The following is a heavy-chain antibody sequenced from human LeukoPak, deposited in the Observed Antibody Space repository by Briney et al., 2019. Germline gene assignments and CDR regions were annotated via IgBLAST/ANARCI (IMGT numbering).Heavy chain of an antibody. V-gene: IGHV3-23*01. CDR1: GFTFTSYA. D-gene: IGHD6-19*01. Sequence: VHPGGSLRLSCAASGFTFTSYAMSWVRLAPGKGLEWVSGIVDDGRITDYADSVRGRFTVSRDNSKTTLYLQMNSLRVEDTAIYYCARGVYGNGWDFWGQGSLVTVSS. J-gene: IGHJ4*02. CDR2: IVDDGRIT. CDR3: ARGVYGNGWDF.